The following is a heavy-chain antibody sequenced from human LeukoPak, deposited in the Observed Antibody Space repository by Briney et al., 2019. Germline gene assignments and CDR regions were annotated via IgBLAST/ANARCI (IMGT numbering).Heavy chain of an antibody. D-gene: IGHD3-10*01. Sequence: PSETLALTCTVSGGSISSYYWSWIRQPAGKGLEWIGRIYSSGSTDYNSSLKSRVTMSVDTSKNQFSLKLSSVTAADTAVYYCARGEYGSGSTNWFDPWGQGTLVTVSS. CDR3: ARGEYGSGSTNWFDP. CDR1: GGSISSYY. J-gene: IGHJ5*02. V-gene: IGHV4-4*07. CDR2: IYSSGST.